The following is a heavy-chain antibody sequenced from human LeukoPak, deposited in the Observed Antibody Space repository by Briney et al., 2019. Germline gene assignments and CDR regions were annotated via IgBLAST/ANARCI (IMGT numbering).Heavy chain of an antibody. J-gene: IGHJ5*02. D-gene: IGHD3-10*02. CDR1: GGAVSGYY. CDR2: INHSGST. V-gene: IGHV4-34*01. CDR3: ARILGSGSYYNAYNWFDP. Sequence: SETLSLSGSVYGGAVSGYYWSWIRQRPGKGLEWIGEINHSGSTNYNPSLKSRVTISVDTSKNQFSLKLSSVTAADTAVYYCARILGSGSYYNAYNWFDPWGQGTLVTVSS.